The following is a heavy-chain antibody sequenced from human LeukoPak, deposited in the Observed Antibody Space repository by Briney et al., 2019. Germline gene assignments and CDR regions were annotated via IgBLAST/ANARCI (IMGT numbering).Heavy chain of an antibody. V-gene: IGHV3-30-3*01. CDR3: AKDTGEIGSGWYEGNAFDI. D-gene: IGHD6-19*01. J-gene: IGHJ3*02. CDR1: GFTFSSYA. CDR2: ISYDGSNK. Sequence: GGSLRLSCAASGFTFSSYAMHWVRQAPGKGLEWVAVISYDGSNKYYADSVKGRFPISRDNSKNTLYLQMNSLRAEDTAVYYCAKDTGEIGSGWYEGNAFDIWGQGTMVTVSS.